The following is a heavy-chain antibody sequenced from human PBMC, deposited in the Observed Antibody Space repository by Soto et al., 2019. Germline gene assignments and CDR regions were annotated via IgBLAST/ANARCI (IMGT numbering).Heavy chain of an antibody. CDR1: GFTFSSYW. D-gene: IGHD3-10*01. Sequence: GGSLRLSCAASGFTFSSYWMSWVRQAPGKGLEWVANIKQDGSEKYYVDSVKGRFTISRDNAKNSLYLQMNSLRAEDTAVYYCARESKLRGSGSFYSYYMDVWGKGTTVTVSS. V-gene: IGHV3-7*01. J-gene: IGHJ6*03. CDR2: IKQDGSEK. CDR3: ARESKLRGSGSFYSYYMDV.